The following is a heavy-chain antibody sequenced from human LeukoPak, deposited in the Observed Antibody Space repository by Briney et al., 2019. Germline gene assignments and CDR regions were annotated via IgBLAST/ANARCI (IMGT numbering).Heavy chain of an antibody. D-gene: IGHD3-9*01. J-gene: IGHJ5*02. CDR2: IIPIFGTA. CDR1: GYTFTSYY. Sequence: SVKVSCKASGYTFTSYYMHWVRQAPGQGLEWMGGIIPIFGTANYAQKFQGRVTITADESTSTAYMELSSLRSEDTAVYYCARDSITILGNWFDPWGQGTLVTVSS. V-gene: IGHV1-69*13. CDR3: ARDSITILGNWFDP.